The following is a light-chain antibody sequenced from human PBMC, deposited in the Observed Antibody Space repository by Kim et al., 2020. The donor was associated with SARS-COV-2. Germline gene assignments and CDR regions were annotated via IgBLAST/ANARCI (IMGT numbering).Light chain of an antibody. V-gene: IGKV1-27*01. J-gene: IGKJ4*02. CDR2: TAS. CDR3: QKYSSGPPT. Sequence: ASVGDRVTITWRASQGISNYLAWYQQKPEKVPNLLIYTASTLQSGVPSRFSGSGSGTDFTLTISSLQPEDVATYYCQKYSSGPPTFGGGTKVDIK. CDR1: QGISNY.